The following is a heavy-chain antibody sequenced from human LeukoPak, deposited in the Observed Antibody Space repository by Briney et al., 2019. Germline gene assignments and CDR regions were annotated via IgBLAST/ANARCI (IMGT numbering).Heavy chain of an antibody. V-gene: IGHV3-11*01. Sequence: GGSLRLSCAASGFTFSDYYMSWIRQAPGKGLEWVSYISSSGSTIYYADSVKGRFTISRDNAKNSLYLQMNSLRAEDTAVYYCAKASVFGVVITTPFDYWGQGTLVTVSS. J-gene: IGHJ4*02. CDR2: ISSSGSTI. CDR3: AKASVFGVVITTPFDY. CDR1: GFTFSDYY. D-gene: IGHD3-3*01.